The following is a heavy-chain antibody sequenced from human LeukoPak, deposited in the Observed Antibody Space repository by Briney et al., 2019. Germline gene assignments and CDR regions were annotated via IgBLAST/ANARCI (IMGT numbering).Heavy chain of an antibody. V-gene: IGHV3-23*01. J-gene: IGHJ4*02. CDR1: GFTFSSYA. Sequence: GGSLRLSCAASGFTFSSYAMSWVRQAPGKGLEWVSGISGSGGSTYYADSVKGRFTISRDKSKNTLYLQMNSLRAEDTAVYYCASTQRGDYFDYWGQGTLVTVSS. D-gene: IGHD2-15*01. CDR3: ASTQRGDYFDY. CDR2: ISGSGGST.